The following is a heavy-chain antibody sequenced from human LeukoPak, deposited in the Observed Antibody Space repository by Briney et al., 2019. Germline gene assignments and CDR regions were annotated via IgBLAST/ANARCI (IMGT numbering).Heavy chain of an antibody. Sequence: GGSLRLSCAASGFTFSSYAMSWVRQAPGKGLEWVSAISGSGGSTYYADSVKGRFTISRDNSKNTLYPQMNSLRAEDTAVYYCAKDSSYYGDYFDYWGQGTLVTVPS. CDR1: GFTFSSYA. CDR3: AKDSSYYGDYFDY. J-gene: IGHJ4*02. CDR2: ISGSGGST. V-gene: IGHV3-23*01. D-gene: IGHD4-17*01.